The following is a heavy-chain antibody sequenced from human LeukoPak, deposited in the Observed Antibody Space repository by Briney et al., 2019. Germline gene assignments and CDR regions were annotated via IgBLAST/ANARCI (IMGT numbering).Heavy chain of an antibody. D-gene: IGHD3/OR15-3a*01. J-gene: IGHJ3*02. Sequence: GGSLRLSCAASGFTFSSYGMHCVRQAPGKGLEWVAVISYDGSNKYYADSVKGRFTISRDNAKNSLYLQMNSLRVEDTAVYYCARAALGPWDAFDIWGQGTMVTVSS. CDR2: ISYDGSNK. V-gene: IGHV3-30*03. CDR1: GFTFSSYG. CDR3: ARAALGPWDAFDI.